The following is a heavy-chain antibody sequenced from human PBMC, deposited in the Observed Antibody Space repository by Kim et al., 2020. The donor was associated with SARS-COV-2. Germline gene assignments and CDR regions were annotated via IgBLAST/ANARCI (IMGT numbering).Heavy chain of an antibody. CDR3: ARGRMARSWFDP. CDR1: GGSFNGYY. CDR2: ISYSGII. J-gene: IGHJ5*02. Sequence: SETLSLVCAVYGGSFNGYYWSWIRQPPGKGLEWIGEISYSGIINYNPSLKSRLTMSVDTSKNQFSLTLSSVTAADTAMYYCARGRMARSWFDPWGQGILV. V-gene: IGHV4-34*01.